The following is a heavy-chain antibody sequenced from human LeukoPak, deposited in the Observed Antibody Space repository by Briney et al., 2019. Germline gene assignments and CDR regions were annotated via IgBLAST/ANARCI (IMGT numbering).Heavy chain of an antibody. D-gene: IGHD3-3*01. V-gene: IGHV3-21*01. J-gene: IGHJ4*02. CDR3: ARAPSRSGYYTGFDY. Sequence: PGGSLRLSCAASGFTFSSYSMNWVRQAPGKGVEWVSSISSSSSYIYYADSVKGRFTISRDNAKNSLYLQMKRLRAEDTAVYYCARAPSRSGYYTGFDYWGQGTLVTVSS. CDR2: ISSSSSYI. CDR1: GFTFSSYS.